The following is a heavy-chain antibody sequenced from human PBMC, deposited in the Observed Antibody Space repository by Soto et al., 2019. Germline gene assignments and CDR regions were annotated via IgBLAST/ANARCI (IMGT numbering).Heavy chain of an antibody. CDR1: GYTFTSYY. CDR3: AGDNGVVISSSGMGV. V-gene: IGHV1-46*01. CDR2: INPSGDRT. Sequence: QVQLVQSGAEVKKPGASVKVSCKASGYTFTSYYMHCVRQAPGKGLEWMGIINPSGDRTSYVQKCQSRVTMTRDTSTSIVDMELRSLRSEDTVVYYCAGDNGVVISSSGMGVWGQGTTGT. D-gene: IGHD3-3*01. J-gene: IGHJ6*02.